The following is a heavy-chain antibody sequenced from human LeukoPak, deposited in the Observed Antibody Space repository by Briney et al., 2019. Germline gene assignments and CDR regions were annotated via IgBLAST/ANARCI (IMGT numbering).Heavy chain of an antibody. CDR3: ARVGVDCGGDCFDY. J-gene: IGHJ4*02. CDR1: GYTFTGYY. Sequence: ASVKVSCKASGYTFTGYYMHWVRQAPGQGLEWMGWINPNSGGTNYAQKFQGRVTMTRDTSISTAYMELSRLRSDDTAVYYCARVGVDCGGDCFDYWGQGTLVTVSS. V-gene: IGHV1-2*02. CDR2: INPNSGGT. D-gene: IGHD2-21*01.